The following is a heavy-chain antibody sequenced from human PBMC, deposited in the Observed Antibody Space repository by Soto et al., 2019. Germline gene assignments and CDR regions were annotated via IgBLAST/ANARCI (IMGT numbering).Heavy chain of an antibody. V-gene: IGHV1-8*01. J-gene: IGHJ3*02. CDR2: MNPNIGNT. Sequence: AAVQVSCKAAGYTFSSYDSNWVRQAPGQGLEWMGWMNPNIGNTGYPQKFQGRVTVTSNTSISTAYRELSSLRSEDTAVYYCARGGWKAGPDDPFDIWGQGTMVAVAS. CDR1: GYTFSSYD. CDR3: ARGGWKAGPDDPFDI. D-gene: IGHD6-19*01.